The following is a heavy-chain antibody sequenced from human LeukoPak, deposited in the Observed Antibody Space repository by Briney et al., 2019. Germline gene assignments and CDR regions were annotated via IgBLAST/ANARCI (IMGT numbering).Heavy chain of an antibody. CDR2: INSDGSST. Sequence: GGSLRLSCAASGFMFSTYWMHWVRQAPGKGLVWVSRINSDGSSTTYADSVKGRFTISRDDAKNSVYLQTNSLRAEDTAVYFCARANTFWSGYPGYYDLWGQGTLVTVSS. CDR1: GFMFSTYW. D-gene: IGHD3-3*01. J-gene: IGHJ4*02. CDR3: ARANTFWSGYPGYYDL. V-gene: IGHV3-74*01.